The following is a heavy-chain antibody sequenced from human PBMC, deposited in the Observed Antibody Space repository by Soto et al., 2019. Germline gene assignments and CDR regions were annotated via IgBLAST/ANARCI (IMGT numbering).Heavy chain of an antibody. CDR1: GGSFSGYY. CDR3: AVSWGSGSYDY. D-gene: IGHD3-10*01. CDR2: INHSGST. Sequence: SETLSLTCAVYGGSFSGYYWSWIRQPPGKGLEWIGEINHSGSTNYNPSLKSRVTISVDTSKNQFSLKLSSVTAADTAVYHCAVSWGSGSYDYWGQGTLVTVSS. J-gene: IGHJ4*02. V-gene: IGHV4-34*01.